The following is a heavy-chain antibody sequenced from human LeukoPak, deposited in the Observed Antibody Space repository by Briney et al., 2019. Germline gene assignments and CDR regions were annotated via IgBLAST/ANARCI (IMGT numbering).Heavy chain of an antibody. CDR3: ARGGNYYDSKTDAFDI. J-gene: IGHJ3*02. CDR2: IYYSGST. D-gene: IGHD3-22*01. Sequence: SETLSLTCTVSGGSISSGGYYWSWIRQHPGKGLGWIGYIYYSGSTYYNPSLKSRVTISVDTSKNQFSLKLSSVTAADTAVYYCARGGNYYDSKTDAFDIWGQGTMVTVSS. CDR1: GGSISSGGYY. V-gene: IGHV4-31*03.